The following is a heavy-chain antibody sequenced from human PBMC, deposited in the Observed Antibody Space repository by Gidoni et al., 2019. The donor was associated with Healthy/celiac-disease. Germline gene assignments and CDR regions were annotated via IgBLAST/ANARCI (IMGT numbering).Heavy chain of an antibody. CDR3: ARAPGSWGGYYFDY. CDR2: IYYSGST. CDR1: GGSISSGDYY. Sequence: QVQLQESGPGLVKPAQTLSLACTVPGGSISSGDYYWSWVRQPPGKGLDWIGSIYYSGSTYYNPSLKSRVTISVDTSKNQFSLKLSSVTAADTAVYYCARAPGSWGGYYFDYWGQGTLVTVSS. V-gene: IGHV4-30-4*01. J-gene: IGHJ4*02. D-gene: IGHD3-16*01.